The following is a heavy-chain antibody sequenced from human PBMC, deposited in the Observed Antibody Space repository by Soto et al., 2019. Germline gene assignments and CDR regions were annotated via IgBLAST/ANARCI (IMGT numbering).Heavy chain of an antibody. J-gene: IGHJ3*02. V-gene: IGHV4-4*02. CDR3: ARSLIDIVVVPAAKNAFDI. Sequence: SETLSLTCAVSSGSISSSNWWSWVRQPPGKGLEWIGEIYHSGSTNYNPSLKSRVTISVDKSKNQFSLKLSSVTAADTAVYYCARSLIDIVVVPAAKNAFDIWGQGTMVTVSS. CDR2: IYHSGST. D-gene: IGHD2-2*01. CDR1: SGSISSSNW.